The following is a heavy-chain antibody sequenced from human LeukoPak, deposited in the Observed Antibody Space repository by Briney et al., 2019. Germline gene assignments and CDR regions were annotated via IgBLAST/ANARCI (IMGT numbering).Heavy chain of an antibody. CDR3: ARAAQQLVHIFDY. J-gene: IGHJ4*02. CDR1: GGTFSSYA. D-gene: IGHD6-13*01. CDR2: TIPIFGIA. Sequence: SVKVSFTASGGTFSSYAISWVRQAPGQGLEWMGRTIPIFGIANYAQKFQGRVTITADKSTSTAYMELSSLRSEDTAVYYCARAAQQLVHIFDYWGQGTLVTVSS. V-gene: IGHV1-69*04.